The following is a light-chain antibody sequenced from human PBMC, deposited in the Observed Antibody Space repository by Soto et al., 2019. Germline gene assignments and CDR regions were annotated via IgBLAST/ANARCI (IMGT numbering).Light chain of an antibody. CDR1: QSINNL. Sequence: DVQMTQSPSTLSASVGDRVTITCRASQSINNLLAWYQQKPGKAPKFLIYDDSTLESGVPSRFSGSGSGTEFTLTISILQHEDYATDYCQQYDSYSRTFGGGTRVDIK. V-gene: IGKV1-5*01. J-gene: IGKJ4*01. CDR2: DDS. CDR3: QQYDSYSRT.